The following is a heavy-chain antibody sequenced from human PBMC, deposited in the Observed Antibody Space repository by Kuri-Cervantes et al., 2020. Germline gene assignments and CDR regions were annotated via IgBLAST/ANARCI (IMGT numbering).Heavy chain of an antibody. CDR1: GYTFTGYY. Sequence: ASVKVSCKASGYTFTGYYMHWVRQAPGQGLEWMGWINPNSGGTNYAQKFQGWVTMTRDTSISTAYMELSRLRSDDTAVYYCARTPSSGWYRDDAFDIWGQGTMVTVSS. CDR3: ARTPSSGWYRDDAFDI. V-gene: IGHV1-2*04. J-gene: IGHJ3*02. CDR2: INPNSGGT. D-gene: IGHD6-19*01.